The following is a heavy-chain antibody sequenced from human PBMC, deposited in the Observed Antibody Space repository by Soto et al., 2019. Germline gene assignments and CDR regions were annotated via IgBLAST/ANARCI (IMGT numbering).Heavy chain of an antibody. CDR1: GFTFGSYW. J-gene: IGHJ6*02. CDR3: ARGRPYGMDV. Sequence: EVQLVESGGGLVQPGGSLRVSCAASGFTFGSYWMNWVRQAPGKGLVWVSRIESDGSSTTYADSVKGRFTTSRDNAKNTLYLQMSSLRVEDTAVYYCARGRPYGMDVWGQGSTVTVSS. CDR2: IESDGSST. V-gene: IGHV3-74*01.